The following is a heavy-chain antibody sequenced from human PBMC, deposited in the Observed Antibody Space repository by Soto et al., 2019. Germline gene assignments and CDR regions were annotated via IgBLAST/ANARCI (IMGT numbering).Heavy chain of an antibody. D-gene: IGHD5-12*01. J-gene: IGHJ6*02. CDR1: GFTFSSYA. CDR3: ARTGRRWLQLAVDYYYYGMDV. Sequence: PGGSLRLSCAASGFTFSSYAMHWVRQAPGKGLEFVSAISSNGGSTYYANSVKGRFTISRDNSKNTLYLQMGSLRAEDMAVYYCARTGRRWLQLAVDYYYYGMDVWGQGTTVTVSS. CDR2: ISSNGGST. V-gene: IGHV3-64*01.